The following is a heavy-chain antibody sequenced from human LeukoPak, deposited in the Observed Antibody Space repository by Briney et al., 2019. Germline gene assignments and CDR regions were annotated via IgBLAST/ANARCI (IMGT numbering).Heavy chain of an antibody. D-gene: IGHD3-22*01. CDR3: ARGGGYYDSSGSVLGNY. CDR1: GYTFTSYD. V-gene: IGHV1-8*01. CDR2: MNPNSGNT. J-gene: IGHJ4*02. Sequence: ASVKVSCKASGYTFTSYDINWVRQATGQGLEWMGWMNPNSGNTGYAQKFQGRVTMTRNTSISTAYTELSSLRSEDTAVYYCARGGGYYDSSGSVLGNYWGQGTLVTVSS.